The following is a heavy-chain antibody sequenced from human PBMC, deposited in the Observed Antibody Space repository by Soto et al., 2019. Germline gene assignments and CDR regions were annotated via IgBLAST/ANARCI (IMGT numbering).Heavy chain of an antibody. CDR3: ARLKAEEYCSTTSSCLMIFDI. Sequence: SETLSLTCTVSGGSITSSSYYWGWIRQPPGKGLEWIGNIYYSGSTYYNPSLKSRVTISVDTSKNQFSLSLSSVTAADTAVYYCARLKAEEYCSTTSSCLMIFDIWGQGTMVTVSS. V-gene: IGHV4-39*07. CDR2: IYYSGST. J-gene: IGHJ3*02. CDR1: GGSITSSSYY. D-gene: IGHD2-2*01.